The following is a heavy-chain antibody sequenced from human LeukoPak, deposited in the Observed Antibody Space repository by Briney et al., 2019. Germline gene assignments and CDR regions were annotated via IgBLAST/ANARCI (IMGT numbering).Heavy chain of an antibody. J-gene: IGHJ4*02. CDR3: ARRRINTMVRGVKYYFDY. CDR2: INHSGST. CDR1: GGSFSGYY. V-gene: IGHV4-34*01. D-gene: IGHD3-10*01. Sequence: SETLSLTCAVYGGSFSGYYWSWIRQPPGKGLEWIGEINHSGSTNYNPSLKSRVTISVDTSKNQFSLKLSSVTAADTAVYYCARRRINTMVRGVKYYFDYWGQGTLVTVSS.